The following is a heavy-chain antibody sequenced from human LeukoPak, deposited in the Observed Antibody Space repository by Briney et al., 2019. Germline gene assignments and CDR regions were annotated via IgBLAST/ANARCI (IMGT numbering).Heavy chain of an antibody. CDR3: ARVGGYNYGHTFDS. V-gene: IGHV3-48*02. Sequence: PGGSLRLSCAASGFTFSSDSMNWVRQAPGKGLEWVSYINSKSNAIYYTDSVKGPFTISRDNAKNSLSLQMNSLRDEDTAVYYCARVGGYNYGHTFDSWGQGSLVS. J-gene: IGHJ4*02. CDR2: INSKSNAI. D-gene: IGHD5-18*01. CDR1: GFTFSSDS.